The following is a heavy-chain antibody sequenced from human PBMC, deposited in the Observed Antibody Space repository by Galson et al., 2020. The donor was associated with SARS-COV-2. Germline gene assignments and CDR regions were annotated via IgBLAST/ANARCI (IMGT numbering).Heavy chain of an antibody. V-gene: IGHV3-33*06. D-gene: IGHD3-22*01. CDR2: IWYDGSNK. J-gene: IGHJ4*02. CDR3: AKDLGIYYDSSGYYSY. CDR1: GFTFSSYG. Sequence: QLGESLKISCAASGFTFSSYGMHWVRQAPGKGLEWVAVIWYDGSNKYYADSVKGRFTISRDNSKNTLYLQMNSLRAEDTAVYYCAKDLGIYYDSSGYYSYWGQGTLVTVSS.